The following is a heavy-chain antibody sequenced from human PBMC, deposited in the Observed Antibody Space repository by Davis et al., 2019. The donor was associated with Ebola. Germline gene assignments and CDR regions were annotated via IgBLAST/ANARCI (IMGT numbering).Heavy chain of an antibody. CDR2: INPSGGST. V-gene: IGHV1-46*01. CDR1: GYTFTSYY. J-gene: IGHJ6*02. CDR3: ARTSYSSSWYYYYGMDV. Sequence: ASVKVSCKASGYTFTSYYMHWVRQAPGQGLEWMGIINPSGGSTNYAQKLQGRVTMTTDTSTSTAYMELRSLRSEDTAVYYCARTSYSSSWYYYYGMDVWGQGTTVTVSS. D-gene: IGHD6-13*01.